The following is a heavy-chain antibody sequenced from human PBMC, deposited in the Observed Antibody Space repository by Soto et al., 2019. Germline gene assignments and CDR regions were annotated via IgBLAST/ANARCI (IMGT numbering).Heavy chain of an antibody. D-gene: IGHD2-8*01. CDR3: AKNGQPPYYYYGMDV. V-gene: IGHV1-18*01. CDR1: GYTFSRYG. J-gene: IGHJ6*02. Sequence: QGQLVQSGPEAKKPGASVKVSCKASGYTFSRYGISWVRQAPGQGLEWMGWISGYNGDTKYAQKVQGRVSMTIDTSTYTAYMVLRSLTSDYTAIYYCAKNGQPPYYYYGMDVWGQGTTVTVPS. CDR2: ISGYNGDT.